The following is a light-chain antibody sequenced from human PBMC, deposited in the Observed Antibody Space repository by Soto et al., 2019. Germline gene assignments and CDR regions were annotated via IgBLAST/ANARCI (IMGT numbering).Light chain of an antibody. CDR3: QQYYSYPPT. CDR1: QGISSW. V-gene: IGKV1D-16*01. CDR2: AAS. Sequence: DIQMTQSPSSLSASVGDRVTITCRASQGISSWLAWYQQKPKKAPKSLIYAASRLQGGVPSSFSVCGSGSDSTLTSGSLQPEDFATYYCQQYYSYPPTFGPGTKVDIK. J-gene: IGKJ3*01.